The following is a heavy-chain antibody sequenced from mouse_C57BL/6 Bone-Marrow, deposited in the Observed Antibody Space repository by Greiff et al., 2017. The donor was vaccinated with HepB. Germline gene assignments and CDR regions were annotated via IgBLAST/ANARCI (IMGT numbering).Heavy chain of an antibody. CDR3: AREEKEGYWYFDV. J-gene: IGHJ1*03. CDR1: GFTFSDYY. Sequence: EVKLVDSEGGLVQPGSSMKLSCTASGFTFSDYYMAWVRQVPEKGLEWVANINYDGSSTYYLDSLKSRFIISRDNAKNILYLQMSSLKSEDTATYYCAREEKEGYWYFDVWGTGTTVTVSS. V-gene: IGHV5-16*01. CDR2: INYDGSST.